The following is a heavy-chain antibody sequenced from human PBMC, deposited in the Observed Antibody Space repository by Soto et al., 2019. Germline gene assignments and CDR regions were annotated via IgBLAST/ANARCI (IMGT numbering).Heavy chain of an antibody. CDR3: ARGGYYGSGSYFFFDY. CDR2: IIPIFGTA. V-gene: IGHV1-69*01. J-gene: IGHJ4*02. D-gene: IGHD3-10*01. CDR1: GGTFSSYA. Sequence: QVQLVQSGAEVKKPGSSVKVSCKASGGTFSSYAISWVRQAPGQGLEWMGGIIPIFGTANYAQKFQGRVTITANESTSTAYMELSSLRSEDTAVYYCARGGYYGSGSYFFFDYWGQGTLVTVSS.